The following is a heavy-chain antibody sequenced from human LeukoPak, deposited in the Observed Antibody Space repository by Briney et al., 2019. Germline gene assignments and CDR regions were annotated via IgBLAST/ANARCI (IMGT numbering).Heavy chain of an antibody. V-gene: IGHV4-4*07. CDR1: GGSISSYY. J-gene: IGHJ4*02. CDR3: AREKQWLGIDY. CDR2: IYTSGST. Sequence: SETLSLTCTVSGGSISSYYWSWIRQPAGKGLEWIGRIYTSGSTNYNPSLKSRVTMSVDTSKSQLSLKLSSVTAADTAVYYCAREKQWLGIDYWGQGTLVTVSS. D-gene: IGHD6-19*01.